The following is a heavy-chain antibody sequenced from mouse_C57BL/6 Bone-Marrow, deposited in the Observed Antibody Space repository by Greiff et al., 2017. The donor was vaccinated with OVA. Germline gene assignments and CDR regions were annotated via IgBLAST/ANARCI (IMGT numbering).Heavy chain of an antibody. V-gene: IGHV1-31*01. J-gene: IGHJ3*01. CDR2: IYPYNGVS. CDR3: ARGVRDGSSSAWFAY. Sequence: VQLQQSGPELVKPGASVKISCKASGYSFTGYYMHWVKQSHGNILDWIGYIYPYNGVSSYNQKFKGKATLTVDKSSSTAYMELRSLTSEDSAVYYCARGVRDGSSSAWFAYWGQGTLVTVSA. CDR1: GYSFTGYY. D-gene: IGHD1-1*01.